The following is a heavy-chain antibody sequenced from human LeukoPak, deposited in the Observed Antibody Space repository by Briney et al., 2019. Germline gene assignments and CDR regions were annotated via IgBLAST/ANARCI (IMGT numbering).Heavy chain of an antibody. CDR2: INHSGST. V-gene: IGHV4-34*01. J-gene: IGHJ4*02. CDR1: GGSFSGYY. CDR3: ARDRAGIAARPFDY. D-gene: IGHD6-6*01. Sequence: SETLSLTCAVYGGSFSGYYWSWIRQPPGKGLEWIWEINHSGSTNYNPSLKSRVTISVDTSKNQCCLKLSSVTAADTAVYYCARDRAGIAARPFDYWGQGTLVTVSS.